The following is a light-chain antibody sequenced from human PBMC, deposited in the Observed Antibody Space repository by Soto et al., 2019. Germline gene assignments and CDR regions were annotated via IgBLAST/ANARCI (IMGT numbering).Light chain of an antibody. CDR3: KKYNSAPPLFT. Sequence: DIQMTQSPSSLSASVGDRVTITCRASQGISNYLAWYQQKPGKVPKLLIYGASTLQSGVPSRFSGSGSGTDFTLTITSLQPEDVATYYCKKYNSAPPLFTFGPGTKVDIK. CDR2: GAS. V-gene: IGKV1-27*01. CDR1: QGISNY. J-gene: IGKJ3*01.